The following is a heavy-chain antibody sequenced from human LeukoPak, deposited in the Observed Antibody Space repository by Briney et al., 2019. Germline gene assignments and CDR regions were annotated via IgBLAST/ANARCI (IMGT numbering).Heavy chain of an antibody. CDR1: GFTFSSYG. J-gene: IGHJ6*02. CDR2: ISYDGSNK. Sequence: GGSLRLSCAASGFTFSSYGMPWVRQAPGKGLEWVAVISYDGSNKYYADPVKGRFTISRDNSKNTLYLQMNSLRAEDTAVYYCAKDGSTMVRSYGMDVWGQGTTVTVSS. D-gene: IGHD3-10*01. CDR3: AKDGSTMVRSYGMDV. V-gene: IGHV3-30*18.